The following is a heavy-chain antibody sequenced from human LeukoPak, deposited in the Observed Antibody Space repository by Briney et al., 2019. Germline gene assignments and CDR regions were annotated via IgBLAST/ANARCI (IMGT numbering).Heavy chain of an antibody. CDR1: GYTFTSYA. CDR2: INAGYGNT. CDR3: ARGYCSGGSCDTPYYYYGMDV. J-gene: IGHJ6*04. Sequence: ASVKVSCKASGYTFTSYAMHWVRQAPGQRLEWMGWINAGYGNTKYSQKFQGRVTITRDTSASTAYMELSSLRSEDTAVYYCARGYCSGGSCDTPYYYYGMDVWGKGTTVTVSS. V-gene: IGHV1-3*01. D-gene: IGHD2-15*01.